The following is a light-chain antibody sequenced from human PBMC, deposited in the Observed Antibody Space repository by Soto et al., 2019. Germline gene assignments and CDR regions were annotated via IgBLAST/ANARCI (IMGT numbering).Light chain of an antibody. CDR1: QSVSSSY. Sequence: DIVFTQSPGTLSLSPGERATLSCRASQSVSSSYLAWYQQKPGQAPRLLIYGASSRATSIPDRFSGSGSGTDFTLTISRLEPEDFAVYYCQQYGSSPPITFGQGTRLEIK. CDR3: QQYGSSPPIT. V-gene: IGKV3-20*01. CDR2: GAS. J-gene: IGKJ5*01.